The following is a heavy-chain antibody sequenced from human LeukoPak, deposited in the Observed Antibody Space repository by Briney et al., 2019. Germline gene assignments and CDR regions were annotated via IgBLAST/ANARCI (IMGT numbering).Heavy chain of an antibody. CDR2: IYTSGST. J-gene: IGHJ6*03. V-gene: IGHV4-4*07. Sequence: SETLSLTCTVSGGSISSYYWSWIRQPLGRRLEWIGRIYTSGSTNYNPSIKSRVTISVDKSKNQFSLTLSSVTAADTAVYYCARESPYSSSYYYYYMDVWGKGTTVTVSS. CDR3: ARESPYSSSYYYYYMDV. CDR1: GGSISSYY. D-gene: IGHD6-13*01.